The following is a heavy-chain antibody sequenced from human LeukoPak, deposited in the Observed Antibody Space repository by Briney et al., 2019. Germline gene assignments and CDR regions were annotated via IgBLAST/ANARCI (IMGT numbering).Heavy chain of an antibody. Sequence: GGSLRLSCAASGFTFSSYSMNWVRQAPGKGLEWVSSISSSSSYIYYADSVKGRFTISRDNAKNSLYLQINSLRAENTAVYYCARDKVRIAVVGEYYYYGMDVWGQGTTVTVSS. CDR1: GFTFSSYS. CDR3: ARDKVRIAVVGEYYYYGMDV. D-gene: IGHD6-19*01. J-gene: IGHJ6*02. V-gene: IGHV3-21*01. CDR2: ISSSSSYI.